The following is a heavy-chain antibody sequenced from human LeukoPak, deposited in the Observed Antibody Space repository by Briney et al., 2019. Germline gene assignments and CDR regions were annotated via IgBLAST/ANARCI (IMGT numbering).Heavy chain of an antibody. V-gene: IGHV3-48*01. CDR3: ARESGSYFRYYFDY. Sequence: PGGSLRLSCAASGFTFSTYSMNWVRQAPGKGLEWVSYISSSSSTIYYADSVKGRFTISRDNSKNTLYLQMNSLRAEDTAVYYCARESGSYFRYYFDYWGQGTLVTASS. CDR1: GFTFSTYS. J-gene: IGHJ4*02. D-gene: IGHD1-26*01. CDR2: ISSSSSTI.